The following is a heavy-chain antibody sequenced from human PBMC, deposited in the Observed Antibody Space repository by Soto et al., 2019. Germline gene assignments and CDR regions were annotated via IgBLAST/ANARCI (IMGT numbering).Heavy chain of an antibody. CDR3: AREICGGDCYEGYYYYYGMDV. CDR2: IYYSGST. J-gene: IGHJ6*02. Sequence: QVQLQESGPGLVKPSQTLSLTCTVSGGSISSGGYYWSWIRQHPGKGLEWIGYIYYSGSTYYNPSLKSRVTISVDTSKNQFSLKLSSVTAADTAVYYCAREICGGDCYEGYYYYYGMDVWGQGTTVTVSS. D-gene: IGHD2-21*02. V-gene: IGHV4-31*03. CDR1: GGSISSGGYY.